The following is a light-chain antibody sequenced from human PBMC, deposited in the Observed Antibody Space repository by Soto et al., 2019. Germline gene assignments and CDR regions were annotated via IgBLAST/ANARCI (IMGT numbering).Light chain of an antibody. CDR1: QSISSW. CDR3: QQYNSYSWT. J-gene: IGKJ1*01. Sequence: DIPMTQSPSTLSASVGDRVTITCRASQSISSWLAWYQLKPGEAPKLLIYKASNLDSGVPSRFSGSGSGTEFTLTISSLQPDDFAAYYCQQYNSYSWTFGQGTKVEIK. V-gene: IGKV1-5*03. CDR2: KAS.